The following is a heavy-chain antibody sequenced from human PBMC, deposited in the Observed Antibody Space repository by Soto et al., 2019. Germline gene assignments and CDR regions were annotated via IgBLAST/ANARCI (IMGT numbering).Heavy chain of an antibody. CDR2: INSDGSST. V-gene: IGHV3-74*01. CDR3: ARGGDSVPRPGSSMDYYYYMDV. D-gene: IGHD3-10*02. J-gene: IGHJ6*03. CDR1: GFTFSSYW. Sequence: GGSLRLSCAASGFTFSSYWMHWVRQAPGKGLVWVSRINSDGSSTSYADSVKGRFTISRDNAKNTLYLQMNSLRAEDTAVYYCARGGDSVPRPGSSMDYYYYMDVWGKGTTVTVSS.